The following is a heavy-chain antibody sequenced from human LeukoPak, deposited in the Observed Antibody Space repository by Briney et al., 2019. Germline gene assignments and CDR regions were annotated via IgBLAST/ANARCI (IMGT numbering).Heavy chain of an antibody. CDR1: GFTFSSYW. V-gene: IGHV3-7*01. CDR2: IRQDGSQK. CDR3: ARESGSVTSEVDFDY. D-gene: IGHD4-17*01. J-gene: IGHJ4*02. Sequence: GGSLRLSCVASGFTFSSYWMSWVRQAPGKGLEWVATIRQDGSQKYYVDSVKGRFTISRDNAKDSLYLQMSSLRAGDTAVYYCARESGSVTSEVDFDYWGQGALVTVSS.